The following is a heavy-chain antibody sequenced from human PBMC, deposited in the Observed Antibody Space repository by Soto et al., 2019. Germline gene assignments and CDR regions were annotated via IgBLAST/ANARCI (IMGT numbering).Heavy chain of an antibody. Sequence: QVQLVQSEAEVKKPGASVKVSCKASGYIFTNYGLSWVRQAPGQGLQWMAWISPYDGNTHYAQNLQGRVTVTTGTSTSTAYMELRSLRSDDTAVYFCARDDRAAAAGTTYYFDYWGQGTLVTVSS. J-gene: IGHJ4*02. CDR3: ARDDRAAAAGTTYYFDY. CDR2: ISPYDGNT. V-gene: IGHV1-18*01. CDR1: GYIFTNYG. D-gene: IGHD6-13*01.